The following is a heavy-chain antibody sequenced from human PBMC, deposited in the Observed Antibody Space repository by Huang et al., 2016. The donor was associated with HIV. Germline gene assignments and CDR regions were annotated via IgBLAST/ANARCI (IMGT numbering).Heavy chain of an antibody. Sequence: QLQLQESGPGLVKPSETLSLTCTVSGGSISSSSYYWGGIRQPPGKGLEWIGNIYEIERTYYNPSLKGRVTMSVDTSKNQFSLKRGAVTAAETAVYYCARHERWAMVRGVPQWGFDYWGQGTLVTVSS. CDR3: ARHERWAMVRGVPQWGFDY. CDR2: IYEIERT. D-gene: IGHD3-10*01. CDR1: GGSISSSSYY. V-gene: IGHV4-39*01. J-gene: IGHJ4*02.